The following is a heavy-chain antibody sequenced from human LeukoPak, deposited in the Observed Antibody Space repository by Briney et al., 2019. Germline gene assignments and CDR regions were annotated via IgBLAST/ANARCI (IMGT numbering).Heavy chain of an antibody. Sequence: TSETLSLTCTVSGGSLSNYYWSWIRQTPGKGLEWLGQINQSGRTNYNPSLKSRVTLSVDTSKNQFSLKLTSVTAADTAVYFCARDSSGDYVFTYWGQGTLVTVSS. CDR1: GGSLSNYY. V-gene: IGHV4-34*01. J-gene: IGHJ4*02. CDR2: INQSGRT. CDR3: ARDSSGDYVFTY. D-gene: IGHD4-17*01.